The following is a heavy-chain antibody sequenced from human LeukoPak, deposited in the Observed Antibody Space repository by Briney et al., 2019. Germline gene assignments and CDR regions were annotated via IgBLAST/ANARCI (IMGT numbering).Heavy chain of an antibody. CDR1: GYSFTSYW. Sequence: GESLKISCKGSGYSFTSYWIGWVRQMPGKGLEWMGIIYPGDSDTRYSPSFQGQVTISADKSISTAYLQWSSLKASDTAMYYCARHVLGYCSSTSCLYYYMDVWGKGTTVTVSS. CDR3: ARHVLGYCSSTSCLYYYMDV. CDR2: IYPGDSDT. V-gene: IGHV5-51*01. J-gene: IGHJ6*03. D-gene: IGHD2-2*01.